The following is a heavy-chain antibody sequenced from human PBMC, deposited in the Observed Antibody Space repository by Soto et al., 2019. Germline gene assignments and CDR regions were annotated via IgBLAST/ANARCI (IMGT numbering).Heavy chain of an antibody. CDR1: GDSVSSTSTA. CDR3: ARGSYYSGWV. Sequence: SQTLSLTCVISGDSVSSTSTAWSWIRQSPSRGLEWLGRTYYRSKWYSDYAVSVKSRITINPDTSKNQFSLQLNSVTPDDTAVYYCARGSYYSGWVWGQGTLVTVS. V-gene: IGHV6-1*01. J-gene: IGHJ4*02. D-gene: IGHD6-19*01. CDR2: TYYRSKWYS.